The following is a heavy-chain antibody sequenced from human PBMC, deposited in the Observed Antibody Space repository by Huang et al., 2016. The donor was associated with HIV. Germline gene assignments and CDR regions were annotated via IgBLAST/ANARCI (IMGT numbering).Heavy chain of an antibody. D-gene: IGHD6-13*01. Sequence: EEQLEESGGGLVQPGGSLRLSCVGSGFSFSSYWMTWVRQATGKGREWVANIKEQGSVTRYVDSVRGRFAISRDNGENSVFLQMTSLRVEDTAIYYCSYGVSGQHANFWGQGSLVTVSS. CDR2: IKEQGSVT. CDR1: GFSFSSYW. J-gene: IGHJ4*02. CDR3: SYGVSGQHANF. V-gene: IGHV3-7*01.